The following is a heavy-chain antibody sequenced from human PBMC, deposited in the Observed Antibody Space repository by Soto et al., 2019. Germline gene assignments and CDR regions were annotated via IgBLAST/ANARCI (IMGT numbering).Heavy chain of an antibody. J-gene: IGHJ4*02. CDR1: GFTFSDHY. CDR2: IRNRANSHTT. Sequence: EVQLVESGGGLVQPGGSLRLSCAASGFTFSDHYMDWVRQSPGKGLEWVGRIRNRANSHTTVYAASVKGRFTISRDDSKNSVFLEMNSLKTEDTAVYYCATLERIVGATWDYWGQGTLVTVSS. CDR3: ATLERIVGATWDY. V-gene: IGHV3-72*01. D-gene: IGHD1-26*01.